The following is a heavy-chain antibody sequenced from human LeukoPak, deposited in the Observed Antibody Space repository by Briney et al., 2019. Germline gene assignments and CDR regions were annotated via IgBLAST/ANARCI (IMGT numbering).Heavy chain of an antibody. CDR1: GFTFSSYG. CDR2: ISSSSSYI. J-gene: IGHJ4*02. V-gene: IGHV3-21*01. Sequence: GRSLRLSCAASGFTFSSYGMHWVRQAPGKGLEWVSSISSSSSYIYYADSVKGRFTISRDNAKNSLYLQMNSLRAEDTAVYYCARDGGARDFDYWGQGTLVTVSS. D-gene: IGHD3-16*01. CDR3: ARDGGARDFDY.